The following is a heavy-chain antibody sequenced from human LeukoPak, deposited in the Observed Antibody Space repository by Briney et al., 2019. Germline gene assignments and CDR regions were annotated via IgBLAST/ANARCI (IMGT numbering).Heavy chain of an antibody. CDR3: TRQYGDSRGY. V-gene: IGHV3-73*01. CDR1: GFTFSGSA. CDR2: IRSKANSYAT. D-gene: IGHD4-17*01. J-gene: IGHJ4*02. Sequence: PGGSLRLSCAASGFTFSGSAMHWVRQASGKGLEWVGRIRSKANSYATAYAASVKGRFTISRDDSKNTAYLQMNSLRTEDTAVYYCTRQYGDSRGYWGQGTLVTVSS.